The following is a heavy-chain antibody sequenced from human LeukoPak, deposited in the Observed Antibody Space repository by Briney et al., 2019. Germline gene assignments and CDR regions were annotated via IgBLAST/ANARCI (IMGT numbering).Heavy chain of an antibody. J-gene: IGHJ4*02. CDR2: ISSSGSTI. Sequence: PGGSLRLSCAASGFTFSSYAMSWVRQAPGKGLEWVSYISSSGSTIYYADSVKGRFTISRDNAKNSLYLQMNSLRAEDTAVYYCARVKPQYCSSTSCPLDYWGQGTLVTVSS. D-gene: IGHD2-2*01. V-gene: IGHV3-48*03. CDR1: GFTFSSYA. CDR3: ARVKPQYCSSTSCPLDY.